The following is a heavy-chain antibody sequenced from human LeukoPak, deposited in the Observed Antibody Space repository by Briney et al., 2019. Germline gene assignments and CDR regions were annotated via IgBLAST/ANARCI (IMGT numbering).Heavy chain of an antibody. D-gene: IGHD3-9*01. Sequence: GGSLRLSCSASGFTFGGYGMHWVRQVPGKGLEWVAVIWYDGGKKYYADSVKGRFTISRDNSKNTLYLQMNSLRAEDTAVYYCARDKGYDILTGLNRGYFDYWGQGTLVTVSS. J-gene: IGHJ4*02. CDR2: IWYDGGKK. CDR1: GFTFGGYG. CDR3: ARDKGYDILTGLNRGYFDY. V-gene: IGHV3-33*01.